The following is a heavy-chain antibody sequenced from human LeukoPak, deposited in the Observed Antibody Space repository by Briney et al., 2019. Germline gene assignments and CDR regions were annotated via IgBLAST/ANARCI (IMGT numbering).Heavy chain of an antibody. D-gene: IGHD6-6*01. CDR3: AKDLEYSSSSDLHY. J-gene: IGHJ4*02. CDR2: ISGSGGST. V-gene: IGHV3-23*01. CDR1: GFTFSSYA. Sequence: PGGSLRLSCAASGFTFSSYAMSWVRQAPGEGLEWVSAISGSGGSTYYADSVKGRFTISRDNSKNTLYLQMNSLRAEDTAVYYCAKDLEYSSSSDLHYWGRKTRDTVSS.